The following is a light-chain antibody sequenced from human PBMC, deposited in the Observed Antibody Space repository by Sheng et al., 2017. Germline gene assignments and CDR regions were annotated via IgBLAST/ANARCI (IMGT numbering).Light chain of an antibody. V-gene: IGKV3-20*01. CDR2: ATS. CDR1: QSVGRSH. Sequence: IVLTQSPGTLSLSPGERATLSCRASQSVGRSHLVWYQLRPGQAPRPLIYATSSRAPGVPDRFSGSGSGTDFTLTITRLESEDFAVFYCHQYGRAPITIGGGTKVEIK. J-gene: IGKJ4*01. CDR3: HQYGRAPIT.